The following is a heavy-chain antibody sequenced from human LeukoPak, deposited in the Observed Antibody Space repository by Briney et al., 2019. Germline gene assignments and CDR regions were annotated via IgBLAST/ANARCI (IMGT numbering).Heavy chain of an antibody. D-gene: IGHD3-22*01. CDR3: ARGDSSGYYVY. Sequence: ASVKVSCKASGYTFTSYAMHSVRQAPGQRLEWMGWINAGNGNTKYSQKFQGRVTITRDKSASTAYMELSSLRSEDTAVYYCARGDSSGYYVYWGQGTLVTVSS. CDR2: INAGNGNT. CDR1: GYTFTSYA. V-gene: IGHV1-3*01. J-gene: IGHJ4*02.